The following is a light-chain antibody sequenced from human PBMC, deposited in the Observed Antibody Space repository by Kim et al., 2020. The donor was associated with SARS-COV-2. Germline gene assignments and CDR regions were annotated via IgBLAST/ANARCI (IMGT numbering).Light chain of an antibody. Sequence: PGKTATITGGGNKIGRESLHGYQQRPGQAPVLLIYHDTDRPSGIPERFSASKSGNTATLTITRVEAGDEADYYCHLWDSDSDHWVFGGGTQLTVL. CDR2: HDT. CDR1: KIGRES. V-gene: IGLV3-21*04. J-gene: IGLJ3*02. CDR3: HLWDSDSDHWV.